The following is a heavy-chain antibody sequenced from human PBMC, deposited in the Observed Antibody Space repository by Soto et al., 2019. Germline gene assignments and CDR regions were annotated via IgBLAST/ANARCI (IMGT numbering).Heavy chain of an antibody. D-gene: IGHD3-22*01. J-gene: IGHJ3*02. CDR1: GYTLTELS. CDR3: ATEDPTSSGYYGDAFDI. V-gene: IGHV1-24*01. Sequence: ASVKVSCKVSGYTLTELSMHWVRQAPGKGLEWMGGFDPEDGETIYAQKFQGRVTMTEGTSTDTAYMELSSLRSEDTAVYYCATEDPTSSGYYGDAFDIWGQGTMVTVS. CDR2: FDPEDGET.